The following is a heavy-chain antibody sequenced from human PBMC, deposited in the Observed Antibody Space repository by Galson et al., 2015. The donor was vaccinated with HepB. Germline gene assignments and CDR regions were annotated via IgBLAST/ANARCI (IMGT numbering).Heavy chain of an antibody. CDR3: ARTETRAYRPAFFDY. D-gene: IGHD5-18*01. CDR1: GFTFSSYA. V-gene: IGHV3-30*04. CDR2: ISYDGSNK. J-gene: IGHJ4*02. Sequence: SLRLSCAASGFTFSSYAMHWVRQAPGKGLEWVADISYDGSNKYYADSVKGRFTISRDNSKNTLYLQMNSLRAEDTAVYYCARTETRAYRPAFFDYWGQGILVTVSS.